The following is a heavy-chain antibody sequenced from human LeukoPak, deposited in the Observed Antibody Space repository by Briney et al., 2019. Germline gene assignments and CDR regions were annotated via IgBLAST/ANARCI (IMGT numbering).Heavy chain of an antibody. CDR1: GFTFRSYA. V-gene: IGHV3-30*04. CDR2: ISYDGSNK. CDR3: ARGDYYESRSYVAAY. D-gene: IGHD3-22*01. J-gene: IGHJ4*02. Sequence: WRSLRLSCAASGFTFRSYAMQWVRQAPGKGLEWVAVISYDGSNKYYADSVKGRFTISRDNSKHTFYLEMNTLRAEDTAVYYCARGDYYESRSYVAAYWGQGTLVTVSS.